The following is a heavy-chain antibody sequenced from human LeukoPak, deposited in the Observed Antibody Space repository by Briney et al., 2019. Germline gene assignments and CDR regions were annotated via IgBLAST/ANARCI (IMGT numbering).Heavy chain of an antibody. CDR2: IIPIFGTA. D-gene: IGHD6-19*01. Sequence: SVRVSCKASGGTFSSYAISWVRQAPGQGLEWMGRIIPIFGTANYAQKFQGRVTITTDESTSTAYMELSSLRSEDTAVYYCARDMPLYGNPGIAVAGPYYFDYWGQGTLVTVSS. V-gene: IGHV1-69*05. J-gene: IGHJ4*02. CDR3: ARDMPLYGNPGIAVAGPYYFDY. CDR1: GGTFSSYA.